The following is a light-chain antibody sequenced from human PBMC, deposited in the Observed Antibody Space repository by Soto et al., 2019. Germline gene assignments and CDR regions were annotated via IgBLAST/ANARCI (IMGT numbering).Light chain of an antibody. V-gene: IGKV3-11*01. CDR2: DAS. CDR3: QQRSNLVS. J-gene: IGKJ5*01. Sequence: EIVLTQSPATLSLSPGERATLSCRASQSVLTYLGWYQQKPGQAPRLLIYDASTRAAGIPDRFSGSGSGTDFTLTISSLEPEDFAIYYCQQRSNLVSFGQGTRLEIK. CDR1: QSVLTY.